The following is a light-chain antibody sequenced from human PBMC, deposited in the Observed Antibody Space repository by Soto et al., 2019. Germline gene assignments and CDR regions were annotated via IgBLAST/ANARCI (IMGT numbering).Light chain of an antibody. CDR1: QSISNH. CDR3: TLCAFRPPR. V-gene: IGKV1-39*02. CDR2: AAS. J-gene: IGKJ3*01. Sequence: ASVGDRVIITCLASQSISNHLDWYQQKPGKAPKRLIFAASSLQSGVPSRFSGSRSGPDFTLTISSLQPEDFARYCSTLCAFRPPRFGHGTNLDI.